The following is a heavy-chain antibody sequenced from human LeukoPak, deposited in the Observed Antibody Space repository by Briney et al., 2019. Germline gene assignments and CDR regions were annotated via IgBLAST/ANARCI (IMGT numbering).Heavy chain of an antibody. CDR3: AGEGYPGSSVFDY. V-gene: IGHV4-59*01. CDR2: IYYSGST. D-gene: IGHD6-13*01. Sequence: SETLSLTCTVSGGSISSYYWSWIRQPPGKGLEWIGYIYYSGSTNYNPSLKSRVTISVDTSKNQFSLKLSSVTAADTAVYYCAGEGYPGSSVFDYWGQGALVTVSS. J-gene: IGHJ4*02. CDR1: GGSISSYY.